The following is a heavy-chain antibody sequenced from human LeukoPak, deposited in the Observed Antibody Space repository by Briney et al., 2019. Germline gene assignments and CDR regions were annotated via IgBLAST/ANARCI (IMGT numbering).Heavy chain of an antibody. Sequence: GGSLRLSCAASGFTFDNYAMTWVRQAPGKGLEWVSYISSSSSTIYYADSVKGRFTISRDNAKNSLYLQMNSLRDEDTAVYYCARDQERYSYGQGLDYGGQGTLVTVSS. CDR1: GFTFDNYA. CDR2: ISSSSSTI. J-gene: IGHJ4*02. D-gene: IGHD5-18*01. CDR3: ARDQERYSYGQGLDY. V-gene: IGHV3-48*02.